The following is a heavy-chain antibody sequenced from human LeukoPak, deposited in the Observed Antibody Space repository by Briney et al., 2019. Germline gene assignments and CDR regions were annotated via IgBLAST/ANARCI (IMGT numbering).Heavy chain of an antibody. CDR1: GDTVSSNSAA. J-gene: IGHJ4*02. V-gene: IGHV6-1*01. Sequence: SQTLSLTCAISGDTVSSNSAAWNWIRQSPSRGLEWLGRTYYRSKWYSDYAVSVKSRITINPDTSKNQFSLHLNSVTPEDTAVYYCAGERGAVTDYYFAYWGQGTLVTVSS. CDR2: TYYRSKWYS. CDR3: AGERGAVTDYYFAY. D-gene: IGHD6-19*01.